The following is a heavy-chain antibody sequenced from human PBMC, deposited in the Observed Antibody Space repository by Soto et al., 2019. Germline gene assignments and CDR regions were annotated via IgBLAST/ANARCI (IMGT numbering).Heavy chain of an antibody. CDR3: ATHPPYGPLDY. V-gene: IGHV4-39*01. D-gene: IGHD4-17*01. Sequence: QLQLQESGPGLVKPSETLSLTCTVSGDSISSRSNHWGWIRQPPGKGLEWIGNIYYSENTYYNPSLKSRVTISVDTSKNQFSLRLTSVTAADTTVYYCATHPPYGPLDYWGQGTLVTVSS. J-gene: IGHJ4*02. CDR1: GDSISSRSNH. CDR2: IYYSENT.